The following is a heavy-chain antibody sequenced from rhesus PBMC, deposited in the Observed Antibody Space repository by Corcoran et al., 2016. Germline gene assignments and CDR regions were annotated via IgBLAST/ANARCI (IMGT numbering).Heavy chain of an antibody. CDR1: GYSISGGFG. CDR2: IGGSRGST. J-gene: IGHJ2*01. D-gene: IGHD6-25*01. CDR3: AGFYGGSGKYFDI. Sequence: QVQLQESGPGLVKPSETLSLTCTVSGYSISGGFGWGWGRRPPGKGLAWVGGIGGSRGSTKYNPSLKGRVARSKDTSKDQLSLELGAVTAAGTAVYYCAGFYGGSGKYFDIWGPGTPITISS. V-gene: IGHV4-127*01.